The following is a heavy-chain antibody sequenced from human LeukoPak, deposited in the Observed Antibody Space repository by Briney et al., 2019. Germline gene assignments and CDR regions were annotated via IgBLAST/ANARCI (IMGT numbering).Heavy chain of an antibody. Sequence: GGSLRLSCAASGFTLSSYAMNWVRQAQGKGLEWVSAVRGGDAGTSYADSVKGRFAISRDNSKNTVYLQMNSLRADDAAVYYCAKKRGGSYYSGSDYWGQGTLGTVSA. D-gene: IGHD1-26*01. CDR2: VRGGDAGT. CDR3: AKKRGGSYYSGSDY. V-gene: IGHV3-23*01. CDR1: GFTLSSYA. J-gene: IGHJ4*02.